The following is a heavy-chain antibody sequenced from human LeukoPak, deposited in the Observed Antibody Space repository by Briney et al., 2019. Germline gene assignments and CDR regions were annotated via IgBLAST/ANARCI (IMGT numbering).Heavy chain of an antibody. J-gene: IGHJ4*02. CDR1: GGTFSSYA. D-gene: IGHD2-2*01. Sequence: GASVKVSCKASGGTFSSYAISWVRQAPGQGLEWMGGIIPIFGTANYAQKFQGRVTITTDESTSTAYMELSSLRSEDTAVYYCAMESVGSSTSRDYWGQGTLVTVSS. CDR2: IIPIFGTA. V-gene: IGHV1-69*05. CDR3: AMESVGSSTSRDY.